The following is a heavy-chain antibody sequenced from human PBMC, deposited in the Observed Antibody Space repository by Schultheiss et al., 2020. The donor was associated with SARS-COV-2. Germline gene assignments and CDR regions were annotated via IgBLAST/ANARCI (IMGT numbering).Heavy chain of an antibody. D-gene: IGHD7-27*01. CDR2: IHDSGST. CDR3: ARGPPQTGSYYYYGMDV. V-gene: IGHV4-31*03. J-gene: IGHJ6*02. Sequence: SETLSLTCTVSGVSIRSGGYDWSWISKHKGKGLEWIGYIHDSGSTYYNPSLKSRVTISVDTSKNQFSLKLSSVTAADTAVYYCARGPPQTGSYYYYGMDVWGQGTTVTVSS. CDR1: GVSIRSGGYD.